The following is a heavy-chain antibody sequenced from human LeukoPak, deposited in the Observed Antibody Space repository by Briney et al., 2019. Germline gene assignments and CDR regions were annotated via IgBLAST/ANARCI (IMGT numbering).Heavy chain of an antibody. Sequence: SETLSLTCTVSGGSISTYYWGWIRQPPGKGLEWIGYIYYSGSAKYNPSLKSRVTISVDTSKNQFSLKLSSVTAADTAVYYCARSYGSGNYFDYWGQGTLVTVSS. V-gene: IGHV4-59*01. J-gene: IGHJ4*02. CDR3: ARSYGSGNYFDY. CDR1: GGSISTYY. CDR2: IYYSGSA. D-gene: IGHD3-10*01.